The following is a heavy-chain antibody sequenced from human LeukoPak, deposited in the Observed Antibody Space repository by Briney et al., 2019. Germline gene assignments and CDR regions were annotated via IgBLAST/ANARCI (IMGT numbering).Heavy chain of an antibody. CDR1: GFSFDDYG. V-gene: IGHV3-20*04. D-gene: IGHD3-22*01. CDR3: ARDLRVVITGSFDS. Sequence: AGGSLRLSCAASGFSFDDYGLTRVRQAPGKGLEWVSGINWNGDSTDYADSVKGRFTISRDNAKNSLYLQMNSLRAEDTALYYCARDLRVVITGSFDSWGQGTLVTVSS. CDR2: INWNGDST. J-gene: IGHJ4*02.